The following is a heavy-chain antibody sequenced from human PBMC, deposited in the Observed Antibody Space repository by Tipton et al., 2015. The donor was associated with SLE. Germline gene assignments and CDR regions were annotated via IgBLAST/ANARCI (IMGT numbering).Heavy chain of an antibody. CDR1: GGSISSYY. Sequence: TLSLTCTVSGGSISSYYWSWIRQPPGKGLEWIGYIYYSGSTNYNPSLKSRVTISVDTSKNQFSLKLSSVTAADTAVYYCARGLAAAGWGWFDPWGQGPLVTVSS. CDR3: ARGLAAAGWGWFDP. J-gene: IGHJ5*02. CDR2: IYYSGST. D-gene: IGHD6-13*01. V-gene: IGHV4-59*01.